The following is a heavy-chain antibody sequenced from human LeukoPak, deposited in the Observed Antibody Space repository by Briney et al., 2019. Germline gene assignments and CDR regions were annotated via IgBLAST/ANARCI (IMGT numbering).Heavy chain of an antibody. Sequence: PGGSLRLSCAASGFSFRSHGMNWVRQAPGKGLEWVSGISPRGDITYYKDSVRGRFTISRDNFKNTVSLQLNSLRADDTAVYYCARGGDYGVKIDYWGQGTLVTVSS. D-gene: IGHD3-16*01. J-gene: IGHJ4*02. CDR3: ARGGDYGVKIDY. V-gene: IGHV3-23*01. CDR1: GFSFRSHG. CDR2: ISPRGDIT.